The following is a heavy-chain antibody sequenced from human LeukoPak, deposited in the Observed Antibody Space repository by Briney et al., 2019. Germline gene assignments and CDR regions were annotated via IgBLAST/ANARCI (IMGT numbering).Heavy chain of an antibody. J-gene: IGHJ4*02. CDR2: ISGSGGST. D-gene: IGHD3-22*01. Sequence: GGSLRLSCAASGFTFSSYSMNWVRQAPGKGLEWVSAISGSGGSTYYADSVKGRFTISRDNSKNTLYLQMNSLRAEDTAVYYCAKSVLYYYDSSGYLGYFDYWGQGTLVTVSS. CDR3: AKSVLYYYDSSGYLGYFDY. CDR1: GFTFSSYS. V-gene: IGHV3-23*01.